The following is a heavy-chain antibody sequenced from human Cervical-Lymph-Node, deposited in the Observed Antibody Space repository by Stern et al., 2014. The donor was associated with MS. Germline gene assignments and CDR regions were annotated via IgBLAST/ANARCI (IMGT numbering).Heavy chain of an antibody. CDR2: INPSGGST. D-gene: IGHD6-19*01. Sequence: VQLVQSGAEVKKPGASVKVSCKASGYTFTSYYMYWVRQAPGQGLEWMGIINPSGGSTSYAQKFQGRVTMTRDTSTSTIYMELRSLRSEDTAVYYCAREVAGHRLGMMDVWGQGTTVTVSS. V-gene: IGHV1-46*01. CDR3: AREVAGHRLGMMDV. J-gene: IGHJ6*02. CDR1: GYTFTSYY.